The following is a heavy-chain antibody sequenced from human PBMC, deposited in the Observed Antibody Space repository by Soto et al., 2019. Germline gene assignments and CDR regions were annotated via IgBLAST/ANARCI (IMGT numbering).Heavy chain of an antibody. D-gene: IGHD6-19*01. J-gene: IGHJ4*02. CDR3: ARSIAMAGRYYFDY. V-gene: IGHV6-1*01. CDR2: AYYRSKWYN. CDR1: GDSVSSKNAA. Sequence: SQTLSLTCVISGDSVSSKNAAWTWIRQSPSGGLEWLGRAYYRSKWYNDYAESVKSRVTISPDTSKNQFSLQLSSVTPEDTAPYYCARSIAMAGRYYFDYWGQGTLVTVSS.